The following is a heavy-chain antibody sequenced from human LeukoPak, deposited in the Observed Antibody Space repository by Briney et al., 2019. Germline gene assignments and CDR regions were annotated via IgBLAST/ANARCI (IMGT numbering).Heavy chain of an antibody. D-gene: IGHD2-15*01. Sequence: GGSLRLSCSASGFTFSGYAMNWVRQAPGKGLEWVAVISGDGFTTYYADSVKGRFTVSRDNSKNTLYLQMNSLRAEDTAVYYCAKTPGDCTGGTCYSFDYWGQGSLVTVSS. V-gene: IGHV3-23*01. CDR2: ISGDGFTT. J-gene: IGHJ4*02. CDR3: AKTPGDCTGGTCYSFDY. CDR1: GFTFSGYA.